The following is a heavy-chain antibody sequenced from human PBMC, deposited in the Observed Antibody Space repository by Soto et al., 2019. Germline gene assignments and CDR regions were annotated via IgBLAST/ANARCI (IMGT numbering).Heavy chain of an antibody. CDR1: GGSISSYY. D-gene: IGHD3-3*01. V-gene: IGHV4-59*01. Sequence: QVQLQESGPGLVKPSETLSLTCTVSGGSISSYYWSWIRQPPGKGLEWIGYIYYSGSTNYNPSLKSRVTISVDTSKNQFSLKLSSVTAADTAVYYCARASWGDFWSGYYPYYFDYWGQGTLVTVSS. CDR3: ARASWGDFWSGYYPYYFDY. CDR2: IYYSGST. J-gene: IGHJ4*02.